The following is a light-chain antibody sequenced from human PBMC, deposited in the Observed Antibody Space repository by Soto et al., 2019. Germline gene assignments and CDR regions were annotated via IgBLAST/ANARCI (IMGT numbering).Light chain of an antibody. CDR1: RGVGST. J-gene: IGKJ4*01. Sequence: EIVMTQSPATLSVSPGERATLSCRASRGVGSTLAWYQQKPGQTPRLLIYAASTRATGVPARFSGSGSGTEFTLTINSLQSEDFAVYYCQHYHSWPLTFGGGTKVEIK. CDR3: QHYHSWPLT. CDR2: AAS. V-gene: IGKV3-15*01.